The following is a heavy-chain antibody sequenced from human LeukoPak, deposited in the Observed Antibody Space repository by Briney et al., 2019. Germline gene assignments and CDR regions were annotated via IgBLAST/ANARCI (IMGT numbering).Heavy chain of an antibody. D-gene: IGHD4-17*01. V-gene: IGHV3-48*03. J-gene: IGHJ3*02. CDR3: ARSHMYGDYGEDI. CDR1: GFTFNSYG. Sequence: GGSLRLSCAASGFTFNSYGMNWFRQAPGKGLEWISYINSVGGTTFYADSVKGRFTITGDNANNTLYLQMNSLRAEDAAIYYCARSHMYGDYGEDIWGHGTVVAVSS. CDR2: INSVGGTT.